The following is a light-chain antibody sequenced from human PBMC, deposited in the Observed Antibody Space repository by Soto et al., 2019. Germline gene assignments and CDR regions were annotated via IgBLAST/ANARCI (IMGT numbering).Light chain of an antibody. J-gene: IGLJ3*02. CDR3: SSFAGSNIWV. Sequence: QSALTQPPSASGSPGQSVTISCTGSNVGEYDYVSWYQQHPGKAPKLMIHEVTKRPSGVPDRFSGSKSGNTASLTVSGLQAEDEADYYCSSFAGSNIWVFGGRTKVTVL. CDR1: NVGEYDY. V-gene: IGLV2-8*01. CDR2: EVT.